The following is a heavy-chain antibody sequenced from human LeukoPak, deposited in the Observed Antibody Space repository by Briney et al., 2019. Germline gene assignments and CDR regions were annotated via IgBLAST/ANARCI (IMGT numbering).Heavy chain of an antibody. CDR2: ISSYGGST. D-gene: IGHD6-6*01. Sequence: GGSLRLSCSASGFTFSSYVMSWVRQAPGKGLEYVSAISSYGGSTYYANSVKDRFTISRDNSKNTVYLQMGSLRTEDMAVYYCARISRSHDYDYWGQGTLVTVSS. J-gene: IGHJ4*02. V-gene: IGHV3-64*01. CDR1: GFTFSSYV. CDR3: ARISRSHDYDY.